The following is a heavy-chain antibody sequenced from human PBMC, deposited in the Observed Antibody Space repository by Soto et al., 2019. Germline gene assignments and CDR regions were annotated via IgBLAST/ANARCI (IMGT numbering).Heavy chain of an antibody. V-gene: IGHV4-59*08. Sequence: SETLSLTCTVSGGSISSYYWSWIRQPPGKGLEWIGYIYYSGSTNYNPSLKSRVTISVDTSKNQFSLKLSSVTAADTAVYYCARLDHTLWFEPWGQGTLVTVAS. D-gene: IGHD3-9*01. CDR3: ARLDHTLWFEP. J-gene: IGHJ5*02. CDR1: GGSISSYY. CDR2: IYYSGST.